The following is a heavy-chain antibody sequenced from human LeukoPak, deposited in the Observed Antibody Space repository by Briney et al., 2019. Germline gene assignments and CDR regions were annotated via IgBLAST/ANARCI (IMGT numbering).Heavy chain of an antibody. Sequence: GGSLRLSCAASGFTFSSYATSWVRQAPGEGLGWVSAISGSGRSTYYADSVKGRFTISRDNSKNTLYLQMNSLRAEDTAVYYCAKDRPPLPYYMDVWGKGTTVTVSS. V-gene: IGHV3-23*01. CDR1: GFTFSSYA. CDR2: ISGSGRST. J-gene: IGHJ6*03. D-gene: IGHD3-10*01. CDR3: AKDRPPLPYYMDV.